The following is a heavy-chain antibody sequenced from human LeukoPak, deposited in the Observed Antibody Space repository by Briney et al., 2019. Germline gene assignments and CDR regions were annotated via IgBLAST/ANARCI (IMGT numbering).Heavy chain of an antibody. J-gene: IGHJ4*02. V-gene: IGHV3-30*04. D-gene: IGHD2-8*02. Sequence: PGGSLRLSCAASGFTFSSYSFHWVRQAPSKGLEWVAHVASDGSFKWYADSVRGRFTISRDDSKHMLFLQMNSLRADDTGVYYCARDAAWSPFYWGQGTLVTVSS. CDR2: VASDGSFK. CDR3: ARDAAWSPFY. CDR1: GFTFSSYS.